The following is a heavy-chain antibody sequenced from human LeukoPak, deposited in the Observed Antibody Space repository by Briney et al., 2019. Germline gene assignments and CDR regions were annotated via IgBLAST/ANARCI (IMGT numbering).Heavy chain of an antibody. J-gene: IGHJ4*02. CDR1: GFTFSSYS. CDR2: ISGSGGST. Sequence: KPGGSLRLSCAASGFTFSSYSMSWVRQAPGKGLEWVSGISGSGGSTDYADSVKGRFTISRDNSKNTLYLQMNSLRVEDTAVYYRAKDPGYQVVYCFDYWGQGTLVTVSS. D-gene: IGHD2-2*01. CDR3: AKDPGYQVVYCFDY. V-gene: IGHV3-23*01.